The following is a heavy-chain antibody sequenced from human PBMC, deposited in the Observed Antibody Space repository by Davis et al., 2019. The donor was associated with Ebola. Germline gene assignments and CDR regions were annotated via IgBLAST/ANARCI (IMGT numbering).Heavy chain of an antibody. D-gene: IGHD2-15*01. Sequence: GESLKISCAASGFTFSSYSMNWVRQAPGKGLEWVSYISSSSSTIYYADSVKGRFTISRDNAKNSLYLQMNSLRDEDTAVYYCARDLGYCSGGSCYPWGQGTLVTVSS. CDR1: GFTFSSYS. J-gene: IGHJ5*02. V-gene: IGHV3-48*02. CDR3: ARDLGYCSGGSCYP. CDR2: ISSSSSTI.